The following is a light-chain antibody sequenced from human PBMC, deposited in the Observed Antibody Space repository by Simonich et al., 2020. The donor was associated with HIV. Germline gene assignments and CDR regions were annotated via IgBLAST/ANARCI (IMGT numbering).Light chain of an antibody. Sequence: QSALTQPPSASGSPGQSVTISCTRTSSDVGGYNYFSWYPHHPGKAPKLMIYEVSSRPSGGPDRFSGSKSGNTASLTVSGLQAEDEADYYCSSYAGSNNLVFGGGTTLTVL. CDR1: SSDVGGYNY. J-gene: IGLJ3*02. CDR2: EVS. CDR3: SSYAGSNNLV. V-gene: IGLV2-8*01.